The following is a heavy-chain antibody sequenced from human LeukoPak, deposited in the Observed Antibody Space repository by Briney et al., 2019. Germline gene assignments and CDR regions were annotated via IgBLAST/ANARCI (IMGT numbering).Heavy chain of an antibody. CDR3: ARSCDSSGYLDY. CDR1: GYSFTSCY. V-gene: IGHV1-46*03. Sequence: ASVKVSCKASGYSFTSCYVHFVPQAPGQGLVWMGIINPSDGGTTYAQKFQGRVTMTRDTSTTTVYMELSSLRSEDTAVYYCARSCDSSGYLDYSGQGTLVTVSS. CDR2: INPSDGGT. J-gene: IGHJ4*02. D-gene: IGHD3-22*01.